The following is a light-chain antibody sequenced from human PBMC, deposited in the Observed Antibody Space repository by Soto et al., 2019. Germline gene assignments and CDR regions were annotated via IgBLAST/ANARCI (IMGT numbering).Light chain of an antibody. Sequence: EIVLTQSPATLSLSPRERATLSCRASQSVGSRVAWYQQKPGQAPRLLINDASHRATVIPARSSGSVSGTDFTLTIFSLEPKDFAVYYCQQRDNWPVTFGPGTKVDTK. CDR1: QSVGSR. J-gene: IGKJ3*01. V-gene: IGKV3-11*01. CDR2: DAS. CDR3: QQRDNWPVT.